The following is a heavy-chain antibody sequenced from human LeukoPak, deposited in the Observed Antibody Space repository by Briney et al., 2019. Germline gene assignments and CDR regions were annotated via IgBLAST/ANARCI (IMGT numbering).Heavy chain of an antibody. D-gene: IGHD3-22*01. J-gene: IGHJ3*02. CDR3: ARQDSSGYDDAFDI. Sequence: TSETLSLXCTVSGGSNSSYYWSWIRRPAGKGLESIGRIYTSGSTNYNPSLKSRVTMSVDTSKNQFSLKLSSVTAADTAVYYCARQDSSGYDDAFDIWGQGTMVTVSS. CDR1: GGSNSSYY. V-gene: IGHV4-4*07. CDR2: IYTSGST.